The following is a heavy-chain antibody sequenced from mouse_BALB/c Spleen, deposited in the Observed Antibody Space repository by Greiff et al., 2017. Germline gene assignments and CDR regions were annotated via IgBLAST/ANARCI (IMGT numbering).Heavy chain of an antibody. Sequence: VQGVESGAELVRPGTSVKVSCKASGYAFTNYLIEWVKQRPGQGLEWIGVINPGSGGTNYNEKFKGKATLTADKSSSTAYMQLSSLTSDDSAVYFCARSPIYYDYDNYAMDYWGQGISVTVSS. J-gene: IGHJ4*01. V-gene: IGHV1-54*01. CDR3: ARSPIYYDYDNYAMDY. CDR2: INPGSGGT. CDR1: GYAFTNYL. D-gene: IGHD2-4*01.